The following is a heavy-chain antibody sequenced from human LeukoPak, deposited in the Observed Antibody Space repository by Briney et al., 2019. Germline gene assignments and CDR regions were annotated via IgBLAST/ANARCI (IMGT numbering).Heavy chain of an antibody. CDR3: ARDTYSTTWYAAED. V-gene: IGHV3-53*01. Sequence: GGSLRLSCAASGFTVSSNYMSWVRQAPGKGLEWVSVIYSGGSTYYADSVKGRFTISRDNSKNTLYLQMNSLRAEDTAVYYCARDTYSTTWYAAEDWGQGTLVTVSS. D-gene: IGHD6-13*01. CDR1: GFTVSSNY. J-gene: IGHJ4*02. CDR2: IYSGGST.